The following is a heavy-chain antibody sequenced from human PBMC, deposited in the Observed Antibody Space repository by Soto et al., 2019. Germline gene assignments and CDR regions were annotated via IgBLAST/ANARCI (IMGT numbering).Heavy chain of an antibody. J-gene: IGHJ4*02. CDR1: GYTFTNYA. CDR2: INAGNGNT. CDR3: ARVSGYYFLDY. D-gene: IGHD5-12*01. Sequence: ASVKVSCKASGYTFTNYAMHWVRQAPGRRLEWMGWINAGNGNTKYSQKFQGRVTITSDTSASTAYMELSSLRSEDTAVYYCARVSGYYFLDYWGQGTLVTVSS. V-gene: IGHV1-3*01.